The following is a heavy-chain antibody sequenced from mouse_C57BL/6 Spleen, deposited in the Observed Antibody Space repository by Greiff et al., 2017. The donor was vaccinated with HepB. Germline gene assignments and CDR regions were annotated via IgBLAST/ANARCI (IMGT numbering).Heavy chain of an antibody. CDR2: INPSSGYT. J-gene: IGHJ2*01. D-gene: IGHD1-1*01. CDR3: ARTGGDYYGSSYNFDY. CDR1: GYTFTSYT. V-gene: IGHV1-4*01. Sequence: QVQLQQSGAELARPGASVKMSCKASGYTFTSYTMHWVKQRPGQGLEWIGYINPSSGYTKYNQKFKDKATLTADKSSSTAYMQLSSLTSEDSAVYYCARTGGDYYGSSYNFDYWGQGTTLTVSS.